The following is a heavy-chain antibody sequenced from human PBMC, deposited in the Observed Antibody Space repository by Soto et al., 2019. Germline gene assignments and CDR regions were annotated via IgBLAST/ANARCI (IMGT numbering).Heavy chain of an antibody. Sequence: EVQLVESGGGLVEPGGSLRLSCAASGFTFTKAWMSWVRQAPGKGLEWVGRIKSQADCETMFYAAPVKGRFTVSRDDSKSTLYLQMSSLKTEDTALYYCTTDSRGLAAPAFDYWGQGTLVTVSS. J-gene: IGHJ4*02. CDR2: IKSQADCETM. V-gene: IGHV3-15*01. CDR1: GFTFTKAW. D-gene: IGHD6-13*01. CDR3: TTDSRGLAAPAFDY.